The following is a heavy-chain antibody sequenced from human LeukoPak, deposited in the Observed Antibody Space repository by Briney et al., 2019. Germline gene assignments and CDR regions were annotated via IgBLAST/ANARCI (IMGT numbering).Heavy chain of an antibody. CDR1: GYTFTSYY. CDR2: INPTGGST. V-gene: IGHV1-46*01. D-gene: IGHD2-15*01. Sequence: ASVKVSCKASGYTFTSYYMHWVRQAPGEGLEWMAIINPTGGSTSYAQKFQGRFTMTRDTSTSTVYMELSSLRSEDTAVYYCARDRGCSGGSCRHFDYWGQGTLVTVSS. CDR3: ARDRGCSGGSCRHFDY. J-gene: IGHJ4*02.